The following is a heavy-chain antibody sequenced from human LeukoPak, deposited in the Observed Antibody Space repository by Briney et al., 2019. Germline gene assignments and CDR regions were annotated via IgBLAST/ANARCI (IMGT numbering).Heavy chain of an antibody. Sequence: SETLALTCTVSGGSISSYYWSWMRQPPGKGLEWIGYIFDSGRTNYNPSLKSRVTISVDTSKNQFSLKLSSVTAADTALYYCARVRYYDSSGSSSGFGAFDIWGQGTVVTVSS. CDR1: GGSISSYY. J-gene: IGHJ3*02. CDR2: IFDSGRT. D-gene: IGHD3-22*01. CDR3: ARVRYYDSSGSSSGFGAFDI. V-gene: IGHV4-59*01.